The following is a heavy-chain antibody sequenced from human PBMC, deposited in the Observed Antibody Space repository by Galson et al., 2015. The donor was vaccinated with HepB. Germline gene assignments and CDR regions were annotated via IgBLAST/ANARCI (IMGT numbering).Heavy chain of an antibody. CDR2: IYYSGST. J-gene: IGHJ4*02. CDR3: ARTGTAMVHLDY. Sequence: ETLSLTCTVSGGSVSSYFWGWIRQPPGEGLEWIGYIYYSGSTNYNPSLKSRVTISVDTSKNQFSLKLNSVTAADTAVYYCARTGTAMVHLDYWGQGTLVTVSS. D-gene: IGHD4/OR15-4a*01. CDR1: GGSVSSYF. V-gene: IGHV4-59*02.